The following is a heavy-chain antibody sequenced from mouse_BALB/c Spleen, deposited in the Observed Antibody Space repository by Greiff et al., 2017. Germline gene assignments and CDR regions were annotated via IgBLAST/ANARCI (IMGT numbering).Heavy chain of an antibody. V-gene: IGHV1S56*01. Sequence: VKLQESGPELVKPGASVKMSCKASGYTFTSYYIHWVKQRPGQGLEWIGWIYPGDGSTKYNEKFKGKTTLTADKSSSTAYMLLSSLTSEDSAIYFCARLYYYGSSYFDYWGQGTTLTVSS. CDR3: ARLYYYGSSYFDY. CDR1: GYTFTSYY. CDR2: IYPGDGST. D-gene: IGHD1-1*01. J-gene: IGHJ2*01.